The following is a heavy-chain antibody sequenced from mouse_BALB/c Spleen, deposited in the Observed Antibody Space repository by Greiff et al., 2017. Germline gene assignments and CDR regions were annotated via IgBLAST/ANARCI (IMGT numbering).Heavy chain of an antibody. CDR2: IRNKANGYTT. V-gene: IGHV7-3*02. Sequence: EVMLVESGGGLVQPGGSLRLSCATSGFTFTDYYMSWVRQPPGKALEWLGFIRNKANGYTTEYSASVKGRFTISRDNSQSILYLQMNTLRAEDSATYYCARGKDFAYWGQGTLVTVSA. CDR1: GFTFTDYY. CDR3: ARGKDFAY. J-gene: IGHJ3*01.